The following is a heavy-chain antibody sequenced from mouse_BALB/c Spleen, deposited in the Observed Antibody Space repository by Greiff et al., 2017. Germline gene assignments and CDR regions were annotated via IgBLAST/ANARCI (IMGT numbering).Heavy chain of an antibody. V-gene: IGHV1-15*01. Sequence: QVQLKQSGAELVRPGASVTLSCKASGYTFTDYEMHWVKQTPVHGLEWIGAIDPETGGTAYNQKFKGKATLTADKSSSTAYMELRSLTSEDSAVYYCTRRGTVVALYYFDYWGQGTTLTVSS. D-gene: IGHD1-1*01. CDR1: GYTFTDYE. J-gene: IGHJ2*01. CDR3: TRRGTVVALYYFDY. CDR2: IDPETGGT.